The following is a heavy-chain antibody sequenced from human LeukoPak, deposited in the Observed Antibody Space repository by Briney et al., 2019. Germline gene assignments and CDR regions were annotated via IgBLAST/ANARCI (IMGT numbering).Heavy chain of an antibody. J-gene: IGHJ5*02. CDR2: IYTSGST. V-gene: IGHV4-61*02. D-gene: IGHD6-19*01. CDR3: ARDPASSLAVVST. Sequence: SETLSLTCTVSGGSISSGSCYWSWIRQPAGKGLEWIGRIYTSGSTNYNPSLKSRVTISVDTSKNQFSLKLSSVTAADTAVYYCARDPASSLAVVSTWGQGTLVTVSS. CDR1: GGSISSGSCY.